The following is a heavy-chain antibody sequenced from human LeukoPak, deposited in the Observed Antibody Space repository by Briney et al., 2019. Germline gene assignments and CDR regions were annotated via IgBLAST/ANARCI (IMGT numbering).Heavy chain of an antibody. CDR2: INPNSGGT. Sequence: EASVTVSCKASGYTFTGYYMHWVRQAPGQGLEGMGWINPNSGGTNYAQKFQGWVTMTRDTSISTAYMELSRLRSDDTAVYYCARDRCSGGSCYSFDYWGQGTLVTVSS. CDR3: ARDRCSGGSCYSFDY. J-gene: IGHJ4*02. CDR1: GYTFTGYY. D-gene: IGHD2-15*01. V-gene: IGHV1-2*04.